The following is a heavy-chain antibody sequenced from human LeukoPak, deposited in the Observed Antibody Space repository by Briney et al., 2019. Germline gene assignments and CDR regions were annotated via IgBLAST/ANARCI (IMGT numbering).Heavy chain of an antibody. D-gene: IGHD1-26*01. CDR2: MYSGGST. CDR1: GFTVSSKY. V-gene: IGHV3-53*05. CDR3: ATAYSPLGFDY. J-gene: IGHJ4*02. Sequence: PGGSLRLSCAASGFTVSSKYMSWVRQAPGKGLEWVSVMYSGGSTYYADSVEGRFTISRDSSKNTVYLQMNSLRPEDTAVYYCATAYSPLGFDYWGQGTLVTVSS.